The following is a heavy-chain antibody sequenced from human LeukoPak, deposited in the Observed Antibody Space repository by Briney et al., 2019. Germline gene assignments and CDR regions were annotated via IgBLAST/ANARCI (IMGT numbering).Heavy chain of an antibody. CDR1: GFTFDDYG. CDR3: ARDRITITTPFDY. CDR2: INWNGGST. J-gene: IGHJ4*02. D-gene: IGHD4-11*01. V-gene: IGHV3-20*04. Sequence: GGSLRLSCAASGFTFDDYGMNWVRQAPGKGLEWVSGINWNGGSTGYADSVKGRFTISRDNAKSSLYLQMNSLRAEDTAVYYCARDRITITTPFDYWGQGTLVTVSS.